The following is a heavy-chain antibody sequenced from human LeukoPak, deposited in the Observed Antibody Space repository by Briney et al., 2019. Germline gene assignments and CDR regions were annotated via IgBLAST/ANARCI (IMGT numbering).Heavy chain of an antibody. CDR1: GGSISSGVYY. Sequence: SQTLSLTCTVSGGSISSGVYYWSWIRQPPGKGLEWIGYIYHSGSTYYNPSLKSRVTISVDRSQKQFSLKLSSVTAADTAVYYCARDDFWSGYSSFVGAFDIWGQGTMVTVSS. D-gene: IGHD3-3*01. V-gene: IGHV4-30-2*01. CDR2: IYHSGST. J-gene: IGHJ3*02. CDR3: ARDDFWSGYSSFVGAFDI.